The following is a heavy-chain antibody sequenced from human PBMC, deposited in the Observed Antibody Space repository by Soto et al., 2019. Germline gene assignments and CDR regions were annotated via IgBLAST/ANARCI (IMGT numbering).Heavy chain of an antibody. CDR2: INHSGST. CDR1: GGSFSGYY. Sequence: QVQLQQWGAGLLKPSETLSLTCAVYGGSFSGYYWSWIRQPPGKGLAWIGEINHSGSTNYNPSLKSRVTISVDTSKNQFSLKLSSVTAADTAVYYCARGGPFWSGYLGVYWGQGTLVTVSS. J-gene: IGHJ4*02. CDR3: ARGGPFWSGYLGVY. D-gene: IGHD3-3*01. V-gene: IGHV4-34*01.